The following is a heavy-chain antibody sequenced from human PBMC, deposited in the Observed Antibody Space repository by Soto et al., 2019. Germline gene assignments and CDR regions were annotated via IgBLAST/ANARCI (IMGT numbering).Heavy chain of an antibody. CDR1: GFTFSSYG. D-gene: IGHD2-15*01. CDR3: AKDMVAVVVVAALNY. J-gene: IGHJ4*02. V-gene: IGHV3-30*18. CDR2: ISYDGSNK. Sequence: GGSLRLSCAASGFTFSSYGMHWVRQAPGKGLEWVAVISYDGSNKYYADSVKGRFTISRDNSKNTLYLQMNSLRAEVTAVYYCAKDMVAVVVVAALNYWGQGTLVTVSS.